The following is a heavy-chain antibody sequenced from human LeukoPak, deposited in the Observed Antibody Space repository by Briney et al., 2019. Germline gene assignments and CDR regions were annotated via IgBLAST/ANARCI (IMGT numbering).Heavy chain of an antibody. CDR1: GYTFTGYY. CDR3: ASSMPFVVIIPDRFDY. J-gene: IGHJ4*02. Sequence: ASVKVSCKASGYTFTGYYMHWVRQAPGQGLEWMGWINPNSGGTNYAQKFQGRVTMTRDTSISTAYMELSRLRSEDTAVYYCASSMPFVVIIPDRFDYWGQGTLVTVSS. CDR2: INPNSGGT. D-gene: IGHD3-3*01. V-gene: IGHV1-2*02.